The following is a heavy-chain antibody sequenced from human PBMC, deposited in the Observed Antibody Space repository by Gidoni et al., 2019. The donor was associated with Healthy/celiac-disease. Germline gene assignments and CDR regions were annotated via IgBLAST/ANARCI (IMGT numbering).Heavy chain of an antibody. CDR2: ISAYNGNT. D-gene: IGHD1-26*01. CDR3: ARDEGLEWELLRGFDY. Sequence: QVQLVQSGAEVKKHGASVKVSCKDSGYTFTSYGISGVRQAPGQGLEWRGWISAYNGNTNYAQKPQGIVTMTPDTSTSTAYMELRSLRSDDTAVYYCARDEGLEWELLRGFDYWGQGTLVTVSS. CDR1: GYTFTSYG. V-gene: IGHV1-18*04. J-gene: IGHJ4*02.